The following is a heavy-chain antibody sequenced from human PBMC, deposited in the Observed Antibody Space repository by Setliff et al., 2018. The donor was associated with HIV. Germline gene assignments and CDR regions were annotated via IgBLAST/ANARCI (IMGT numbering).Heavy chain of an antibody. CDR1: GGSFSGYY. CDR3: ARLVRWEPRSFYYYYIDV. V-gene: IGHV4-34*01. D-gene: IGHD1-26*01. J-gene: IGHJ6*03. Sequence: SETLSLTCAVYGGSFSGYYWTWIRQSPGKGLEWIGEINYKGNTNYNPSLKSRVTVSVDMSKNQFSLKLRSVTAADTAVYYCARLVRWEPRSFYYYYIDVWGKGTTVTVSS. CDR2: INYKGNT.